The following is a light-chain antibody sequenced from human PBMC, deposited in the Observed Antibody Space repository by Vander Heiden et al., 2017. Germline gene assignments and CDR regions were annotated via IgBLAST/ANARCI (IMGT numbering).Light chain of an antibody. CDR1: SLRNNY. J-gene: IGLJ1*01. V-gene: IGLV3-19*01. Sequence: SSELTQDPAVSVAFGQTVRITCQGDSLRNNYASWYQQKPGQAPVLVIYGKNNRPSGIPDRFSGSNSGNTASLTITGAQAEDEADYYCNSRDSGLNYHYVFATGTKVTVL. CDR2: GKN. CDR3: NSRDSGLNYHYV.